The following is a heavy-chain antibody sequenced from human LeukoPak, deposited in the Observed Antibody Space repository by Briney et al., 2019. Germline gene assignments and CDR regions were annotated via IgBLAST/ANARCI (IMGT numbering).Heavy chain of an antibody. Sequence: QTLSLACAISGDSVSSNSAAWNWIRQSPSRGLEWLGRAYYRSKWYNDYAVSVKSRITINPDTSKNQFSLQLNSVTPEDTAVYYCARDRSYYYDSSGYYYGGDYYYYMDVWGKGTTVTVSS. CDR3: ARDRSYYYDSSGYYYGGDYYYYMDV. CDR1: GDSVSSNSAA. D-gene: IGHD3-22*01. J-gene: IGHJ6*03. V-gene: IGHV6-1*01. CDR2: AYYRSKWYN.